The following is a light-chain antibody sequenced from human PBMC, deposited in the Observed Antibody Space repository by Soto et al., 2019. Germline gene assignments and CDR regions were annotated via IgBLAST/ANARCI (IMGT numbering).Light chain of an antibody. CDR2: KAS. Sequence: DIQMTQSPSTLSGSVGDRVTITCRASQTISSWLAWYQQKPGKAPKLLIYKASTLKSGVPSRFSGSGSGTESTLTISXLQPDDFATYYCQHYNSYSEAFGQGTKVDLK. J-gene: IGKJ1*01. CDR3: QHYNSYSEA. V-gene: IGKV1-5*03. CDR1: QTISSW.